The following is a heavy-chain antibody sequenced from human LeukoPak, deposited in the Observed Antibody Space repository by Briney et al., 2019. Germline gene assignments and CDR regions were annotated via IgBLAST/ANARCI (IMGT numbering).Heavy chain of an antibody. CDR2: IYPGDYDT. CDR1: GSRFTSQW. D-gene: IGHD1-26*01. CDR3: ARLGTRELDH. J-gene: IGHJ4*02. V-gene: IGHV5-51*01. Sequence: GGALEISFEGSGSRFTSQWIAWGRPGPGKGLGWRGIIYPGDYDTRYSPSFQAPVTISADKSISTAYLQWSSLKASDTAMYYCARLGTRELDHWGQGTLVTVSS.